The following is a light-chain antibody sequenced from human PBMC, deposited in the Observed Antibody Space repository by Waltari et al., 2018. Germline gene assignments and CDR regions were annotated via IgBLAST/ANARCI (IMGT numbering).Light chain of an antibody. V-gene: IGKV3-11*01. Sequence: DIVFTQSPATLSFSPGERATLSCRASQSFTNYLAWYQLKPGQAPRLLIYDASNRATGIPARFSGSGSGTDFTLTISNLEPEDSAVYYCQQRSKWPLTFGRGTKVEIK. CDR1: QSFTNY. J-gene: IGKJ4*01. CDR3: QQRSKWPLT. CDR2: DAS.